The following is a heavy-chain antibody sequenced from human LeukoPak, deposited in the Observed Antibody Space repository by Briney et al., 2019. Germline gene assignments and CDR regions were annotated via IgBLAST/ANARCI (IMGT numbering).Heavy chain of an antibody. CDR3: AREYCSGGRCQYYFDY. Sequence: GGSLRLSCAAPGFTFSSYAMHWVRQAPGKGLEYVSGISSDGGSPFHVNSVKGRFTISRDNSKGTLYLQMGSLRAEDMAVYYCAREYCSGGRCQYYFDYWGQETLVTVSS. CDR1: GFTFSSYA. V-gene: IGHV3-64*01. CDR2: ISSDGGSP. J-gene: IGHJ4*02. D-gene: IGHD2-15*01.